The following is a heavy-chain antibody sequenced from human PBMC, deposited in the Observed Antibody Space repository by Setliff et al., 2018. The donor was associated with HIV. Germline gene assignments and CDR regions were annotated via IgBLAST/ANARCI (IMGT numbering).Heavy chain of an antibody. D-gene: IGHD2-2*01. CDR3: ARDRGVYCISSSCYSPVDAFDI. CDR1: GDTFTDYY. Sequence: GASVKVSCKASGDTFTDYYFHWLRQAPGQGLEWMGRINPNSGGTNYAQKFRGRVTVTTDTSTSTAYMELRSLRSDDTAVYYCARDRGVYCISSSCYSPVDAFDIWGQGTMVTVSS. V-gene: IGHV1-2*06. CDR2: INPNSGGT. J-gene: IGHJ3*02.